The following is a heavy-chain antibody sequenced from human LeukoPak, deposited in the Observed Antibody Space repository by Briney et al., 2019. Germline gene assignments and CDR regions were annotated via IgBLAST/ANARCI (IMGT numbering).Heavy chain of an antibody. CDR2: ISGRGDRT. D-gene: IGHD3/OR15-3a*01. Sequence: GGSLRLSCAASGFTFSIYAMTWVRQAPGKGLEWVSAISGRGDRTYYADSVEGRFTISRDASKRTLFLKVSSLRAEDTAVYYCAKDRGSTHFWTGGIAQWGQGPLVPVSS. CDR1: GFTFSIYA. CDR3: AKDRGSTHFWTGGIAQ. V-gene: IGHV3-23*01. J-gene: IGHJ4*02.